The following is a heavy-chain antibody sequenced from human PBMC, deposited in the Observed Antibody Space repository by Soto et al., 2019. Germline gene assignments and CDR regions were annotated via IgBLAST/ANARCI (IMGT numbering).Heavy chain of an antibody. D-gene: IGHD6-19*01. V-gene: IGHV4-34*01. Sequence: SETLSLTCAVYGGSFSGYYWSWIRQPPGKGLEWIGEINHSGSTNYNPSLKSRVTISVDTSKNQFSLKLSSVTAADTAVYYCARELFGSGPDYWGQGTLVTVSS. CDR1: GGSFSGYY. CDR3: ARELFGSGPDY. J-gene: IGHJ4*02. CDR2: INHSGST.